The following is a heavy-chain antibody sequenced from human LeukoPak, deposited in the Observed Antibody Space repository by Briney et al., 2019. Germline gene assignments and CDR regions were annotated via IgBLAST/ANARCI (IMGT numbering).Heavy chain of an antibody. CDR2: INHSGST. CDR1: GGSFSGYY. CDR3: ARGDTAMVPDAFDI. J-gene: IGHJ3*02. D-gene: IGHD5-18*01. Sequence: SETLSLTCAVYGGSFSGYYWSWIRQPPGKGLEWIGEINHSGSTYYNPSLKSRVTISVDTSKNQFSLKLSSVTAADTAVYYCARGDTAMVPDAFDIWGQGTMVTVSS. V-gene: IGHV4-34*01.